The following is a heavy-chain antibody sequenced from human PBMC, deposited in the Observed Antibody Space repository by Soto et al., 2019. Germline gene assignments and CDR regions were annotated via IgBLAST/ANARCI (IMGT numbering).Heavy chain of an antibody. D-gene: IGHD5-18*01. CDR1: GFTFSTYD. Sequence: GRSLRLSCAASGFTFSTYDMSWVRQAPGKGLAWVSTISGGAGSTYYADSVRGRFTISRDNSRNTLYLQMNSLRAEDTAVYYCAKDHSAGYYYMDVSGKGTTVTVSS. CDR2: ISGGAGST. J-gene: IGHJ6*03. V-gene: IGHV3-23*01. CDR3: AKDHSAGYYYMDV.